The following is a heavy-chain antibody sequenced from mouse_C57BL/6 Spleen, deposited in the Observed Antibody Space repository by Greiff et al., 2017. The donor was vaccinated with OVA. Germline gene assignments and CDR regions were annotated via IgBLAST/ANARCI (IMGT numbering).Heavy chain of an antibody. V-gene: IGHV7-3*01. J-gene: IGHJ2*01. CDR3: ARSPLLIFDY. Sequence: EVMLVESGGGLVQPGGSLSLSCAASGFTFTDYYMSWVRQPPGKALEWLGFIRNKANGYTTEYSASVKGRFTISRDTSQSILYLQMNALRAEDSATYYCARSPLLIFDYWGQGTTLTVSS. CDR1: GFTFTDYY. CDR2: IRNKANGYTT.